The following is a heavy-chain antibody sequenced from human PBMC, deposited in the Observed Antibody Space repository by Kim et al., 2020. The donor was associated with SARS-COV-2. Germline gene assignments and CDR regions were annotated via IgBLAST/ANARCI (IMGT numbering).Heavy chain of an antibody. D-gene: IGHD3-3*01. J-gene: IGHJ6*02. V-gene: IGHV3-13*04. Sequence: GGSLRLSCAASGFTFSSYDMHWVRQATGKGLEWVSAIGTAGDTYYPGSVKGRFTISRENAKNSLYLQMNSLRAGDTAVYYCARGSFQYDFWSGYKGNYGMDVWGQGTTVTVSS. CDR1: GFTFSSYD. CDR2: IGTAGDT. CDR3: ARGSFQYDFWSGYKGNYGMDV.